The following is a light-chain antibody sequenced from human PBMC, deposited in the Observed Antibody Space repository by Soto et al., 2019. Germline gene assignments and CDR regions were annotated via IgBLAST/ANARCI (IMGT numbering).Light chain of an antibody. CDR1: SSNIGAGYD. Sequence: QSVLTQPPSVSGAPGQRVAISCTGSSSNIGAGYDVHWYQQLPGTAPKLLIYGNTNRPSGVLDRFSGSKSGSSASLAITGLQSEDEADYYCQSYDSRLHASVFGTGTKVTLL. V-gene: IGLV1-40*01. CDR2: GNT. J-gene: IGLJ1*01. CDR3: QSYDSRLHASV.